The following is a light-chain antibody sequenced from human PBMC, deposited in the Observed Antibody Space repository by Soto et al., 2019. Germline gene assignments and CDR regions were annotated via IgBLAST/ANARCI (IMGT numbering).Light chain of an antibody. CDR3: QQYGSSLWT. CDR1: QSVSSSY. Sequence: EIVFTHSPGTLSFSPVERATLSCRASQSVSSSYLAWYQQKPGQAPRLLIYGASSRATGIPDRFSGSGSGTDFTLTISRLEPEDFAVYYCQQYGSSLWTFGQGTKVDIK. J-gene: IGKJ1*01. V-gene: IGKV3-20*01. CDR2: GAS.